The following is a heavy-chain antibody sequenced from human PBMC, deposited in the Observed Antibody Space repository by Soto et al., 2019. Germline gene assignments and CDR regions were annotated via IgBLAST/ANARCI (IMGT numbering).Heavy chain of an antibody. Sequence: QVQLVQSGVEVKKPGSSVRVSCKASGDTFSFYSINWVRQAPGLGLEWMGRINPILSMSNYAQRFQGRVTVTADKSTSTAYMELSSLRSEDTAMYYCASSYGSGYRAFDYWGQGALVTVSS. J-gene: IGHJ4*02. CDR2: INPILSMS. CDR1: GDTFSFYS. D-gene: IGHD3-10*01. CDR3: ASSYGSGYRAFDY. V-gene: IGHV1-69*02.